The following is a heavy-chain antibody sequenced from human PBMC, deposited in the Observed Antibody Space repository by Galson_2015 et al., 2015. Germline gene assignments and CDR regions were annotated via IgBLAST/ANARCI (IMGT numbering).Heavy chain of an antibody. J-gene: IGHJ6*02. D-gene: IGHD2-2*01. CDR1: GFTFGSCG. CDR3: AKDNEGYCSIGNGYSYYYHGMEV. V-gene: IGHV3-30*18. CDR2: ISDEGSIK. Sequence: SLRLSCAACGFTFGSCGMHWVRQAPGKGPEWVALISDEGSIKEYADSVKGRFTISRDNSKNTLSLQMNSLRAEDTAIYYCAKDNEGYCSIGNGYSYYYHGMEVWGQGTADTVSS.